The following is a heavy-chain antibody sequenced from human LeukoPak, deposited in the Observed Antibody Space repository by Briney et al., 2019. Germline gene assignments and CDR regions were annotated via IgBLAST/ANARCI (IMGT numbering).Heavy chain of an antibody. J-gene: IGHJ6*04. CDR1: GFTFSYYS. CDR3: AELGITMIGGV. V-gene: IGHV3-48*04. Sequence: GGSLRLSCAASGFTFSYYSMNWVRQAPGKGLEWVSYISDSSDTMYYADSVKGRFTTSRDNAKNSLYLQMNSLRAEDTAVYYCAELGITMIGGVWGKGTTVTISS. CDR2: ISDSSDTM. D-gene: IGHD3-10*02.